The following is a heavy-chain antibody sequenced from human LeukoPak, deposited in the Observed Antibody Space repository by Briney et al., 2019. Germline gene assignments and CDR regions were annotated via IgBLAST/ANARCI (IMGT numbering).Heavy chain of an antibody. CDR3: ARALYGSGSYYPDY. V-gene: IGHV1-18*01. J-gene: IGHJ4*02. CDR1: GYTFTSYG. CDR2: ISAYNGNT. Sequence: VASVKVSCKASGYTFTSYGISWVRQAPGQGLEWMGWISAYNGNTNYAQKLQGRVTMTTGTSTSTAYMELRSLRSDDTAVYYCARALYGSGSYYPDYWGQGTLVTVSS. D-gene: IGHD3-10*01.